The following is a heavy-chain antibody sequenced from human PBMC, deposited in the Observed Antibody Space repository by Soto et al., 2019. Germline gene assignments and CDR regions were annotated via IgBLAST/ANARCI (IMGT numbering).Heavy chain of an antibody. D-gene: IGHD3-3*01. J-gene: IGHJ6*02. Sequence: GEPLKISCKGSGYSFTSYWISWERQMPGKVLEWMGRNDPSDSYTNYSPSFQGHVTIPADKSISTAYLQWSSLKASDTAMYYCERETYYDFWSGYPDSYYYGMDVWGQGXTVTVYS. CDR1: GYSFTSYW. CDR2: NDPSDSYT. CDR3: ERETYYDFWSGYPDSYYYGMDV. V-gene: IGHV5-10-1*01.